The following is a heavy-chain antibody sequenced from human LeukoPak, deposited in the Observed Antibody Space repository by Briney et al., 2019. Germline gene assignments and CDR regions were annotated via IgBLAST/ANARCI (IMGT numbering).Heavy chain of an antibody. J-gene: IGHJ4*02. CDR2: INPNSGGT. CDR1: GYTFTGYY. V-gene: IGHV1-2*02. Sequence: ASVKVSCKASGYTFTGYYMHWVRQAPGQGLEWMGWINPNSGGTNYAQKFQGRVTMTRDTSISTAYMELSSLTSDDTAVYYCARDVSYYFDYWGQGTLVTVSS. CDR3: ARDVSYYFDY.